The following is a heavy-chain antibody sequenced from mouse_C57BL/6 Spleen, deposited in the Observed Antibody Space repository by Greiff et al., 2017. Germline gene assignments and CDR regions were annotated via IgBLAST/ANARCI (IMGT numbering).Heavy chain of an antibody. D-gene: IGHD1-1*01. Sequence: VQLQQSGPELVKPGASVKIPCKASGYTFTDYNMDWVKQSPGKSLEWIGDINPNNGGTIYNQKFTSKATLTVDKSSSTAYMELRSLTSEDTAVYYCARGNYYGSFYFDYWGQGTTLTVSS. CDR2: INPNNGGT. CDR3: ARGNYYGSFYFDY. V-gene: IGHV1-18*01. J-gene: IGHJ2*01. CDR1: GYTFTDYN.